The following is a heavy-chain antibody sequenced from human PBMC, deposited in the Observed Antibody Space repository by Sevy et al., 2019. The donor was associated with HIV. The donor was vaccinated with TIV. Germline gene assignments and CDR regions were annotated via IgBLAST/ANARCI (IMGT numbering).Heavy chain of an antibody. CDR1: GFTFSSYA. D-gene: IGHD5-18*01. CDR2: IVGSGGST. Sequence: GGSLRLSCAASGFTFSSYAMSWVRQAPGKGLEWVSAIVGSGGSTDYADSVKGRFTISRDNAKNTLYLQMNSLRAEDTATYYCAKGIGGYNYGLDYWGQGTLVTVSS. J-gene: IGHJ4*02. CDR3: AKGIGGYNYGLDY. V-gene: IGHV3-23*01.